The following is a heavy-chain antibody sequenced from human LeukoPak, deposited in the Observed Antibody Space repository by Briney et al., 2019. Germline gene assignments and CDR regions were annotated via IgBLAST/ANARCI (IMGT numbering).Heavy chain of an antibody. D-gene: IGHD2-8*01. V-gene: IGHV4-34*01. CDR2: INHSGST. CDR1: GGSFSGYY. Sequence: SETLSLTCAVYGGSFSGYYWSWIRQPPGKGLEWIGEINHSGSTHYNPSLKSRVTISVDTSKNQFSLRPSSVTAADTAVYYCARGLPFTIVLMVYGNWFDPWGQGTLVTVSS. CDR3: ARGLPFTIVLMVYGNWFDP. J-gene: IGHJ5*02.